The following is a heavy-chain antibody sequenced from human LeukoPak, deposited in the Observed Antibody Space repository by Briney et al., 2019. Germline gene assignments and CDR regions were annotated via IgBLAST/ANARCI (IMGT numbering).Heavy chain of an antibody. CDR1: GGSISSYY. J-gene: IGHJ4*02. Sequence: KPSETLSLTCTVSGGSISSYYWSWIRQPPGKGLEWIGYIYYSGSTNYNPSLKSRVTISVDTSKNQFSLKLSSVTAADTAVYYCARRGYSSSWAGFDYWGQGTLVTVSS. CDR2: IYYSGST. D-gene: IGHD6-13*01. CDR3: ARRGYSSSWAGFDY. V-gene: IGHV4-59*08.